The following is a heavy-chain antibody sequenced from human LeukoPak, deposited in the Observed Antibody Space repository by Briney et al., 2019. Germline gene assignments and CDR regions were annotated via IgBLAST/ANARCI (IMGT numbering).Heavy chain of an antibody. CDR3: VPLNWNPPGDFDR. V-gene: IGHV3-30*02. J-gene: IGHJ4*02. CDR1: GFTFSSYG. D-gene: IGHD1-20*01. Sequence: PGGSLRLSCAASGFTFSSYGMHWVRQAPGKGRGWVAFIRYDGSNKYYADSVKGRFSISKDNAKNSLYLQMNSLRVEDTAVYYCVPLNWNPPGDFDRWGQGTLVTVSS. CDR2: IRYDGSNK.